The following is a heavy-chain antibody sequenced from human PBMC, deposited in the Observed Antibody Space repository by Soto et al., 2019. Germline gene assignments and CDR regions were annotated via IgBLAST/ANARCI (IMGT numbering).Heavy chain of an antibody. Sequence: GGSLRLSCAASGFTFSSYAMHWVRQAPGKGLEWVAVISYDGSNKYYADSVKGRFTISRDNSKNTLYLQMNSLRAEDTAVYYCASEVVVAAELDYWGQGTLVTVSS. D-gene: IGHD2-15*01. CDR3: ASEVVVAAELDY. CDR1: GFTFSSYA. V-gene: IGHV3-30-3*01. J-gene: IGHJ4*02. CDR2: ISYDGSNK.